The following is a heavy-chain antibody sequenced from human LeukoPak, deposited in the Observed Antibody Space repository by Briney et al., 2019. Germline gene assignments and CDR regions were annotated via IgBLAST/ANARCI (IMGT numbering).Heavy chain of an antibody. D-gene: IGHD5-12*01. Sequence: GGSLRLSCAASGFTFSRFWMSWVRQAPGKGLEWVANVKEDGSEKYYVDSVKGRFTISRDNAENSLYLQLNSLRVEDTAVYYCARLRSGYDHGGLDPWGQGIRVTVSS. CDR1: GFTFSRFW. J-gene: IGHJ5*02. V-gene: IGHV3-7*01. CDR3: ARLRSGYDHGGLDP. CDR2: VKEDGSEK.